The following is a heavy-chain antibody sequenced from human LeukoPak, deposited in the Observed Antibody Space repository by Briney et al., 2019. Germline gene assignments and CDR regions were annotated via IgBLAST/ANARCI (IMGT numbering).Heavy chain of an antibody. CDR3: AKDGLFGVVTPYYYYYMDV. V-gene: IGHV3-43D*04. CDR2: ISWDGGST. D-gene: IGHD3-3*01. J-gene: IGHJ6*03. Sequence: GGSLRLSCAASGFTFDDYAMHWVRQAPGKGLEWVSLISWDGGSTYYADSAKGRFTISRDNSKNSLYLQMNSLRAEDTALYYCAKDGLFGVVTPYYYYYMDVWGKGTTVTVSS. CDR1: GFTFDDYA.